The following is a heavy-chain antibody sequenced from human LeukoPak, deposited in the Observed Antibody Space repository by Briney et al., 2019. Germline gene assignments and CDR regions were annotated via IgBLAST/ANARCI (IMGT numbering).Heavy chain of an antibody. D-gene: IGHD4-23*01. Sequence: GGSVCLFRAASGFTFSRYSMNWVRQAPGKGLEWVGRTINKANNYTTEYAASVKGRLTISKDDSKNSLYLQMNSLKTEDSAVYYCARVFGNSDLDYWGKGTLVTVSS. CDR3: ARVFGNSDLDY. CDR2: TINKANNYTT. CDR1: GFTFSRYS. V-gene: IGHV3-72*01. J-gene: IGHJ4*02.